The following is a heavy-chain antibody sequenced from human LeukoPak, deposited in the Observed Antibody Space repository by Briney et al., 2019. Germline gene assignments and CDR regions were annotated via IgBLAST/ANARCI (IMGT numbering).Heavy chain of an antibody. D-gene: IGHD3-22*01. V-gene: IGHV1-69*01. CDR2: IIPIFGTT. CDR3: ARAHYYDSSGYYYDSYFDY. Sequence: GSSVNVSCKASGGTFSIYAISWVRQAPGQGLEWMGGIIPIFGTTNYAQKFQGRVTIIADESTSTAYMELSSLRSEDTAVYYCARAHYYDSSGYYYDSYFDYWGQGTLVTVSS. J-gene: IGHJ4*02. CDR1: GGTFSIYA.